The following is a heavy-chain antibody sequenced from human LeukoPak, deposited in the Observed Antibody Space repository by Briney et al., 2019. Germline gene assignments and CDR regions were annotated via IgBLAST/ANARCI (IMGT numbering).Heavy chain of an antibody. J-gene: IGHJ5*02. CDR3: ARDYWFDP. Sequence: PGGSLRLSCAASGFTFSSYEMNWARQAPGKGLEWISYISSAGTTKIYADSVKGRFTISRDNAKNSLYLQMNSLRAEDTAVYYCARDYWFDPWGHGTLVTVPS. CDR1: GFTFSSYE. CDR2: ISSAGTTK. V-gene: IGHV3-48*03.